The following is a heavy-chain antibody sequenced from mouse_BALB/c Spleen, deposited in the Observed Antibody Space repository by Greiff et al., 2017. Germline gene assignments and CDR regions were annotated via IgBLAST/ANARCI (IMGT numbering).Heavy chain of an antibody. CDR2: IYPGDGDT. CDR3: ARYGYYYFDY. V-gene: IGHV1-80*01. D-gene: IGHD2-2*01. CDR1: GYAFSSYW. J-gene: IGHJ2*01. Sequence: VKLQQSGAELVRPGSSVKISCKASGYAFSSYWMNWVKQRPGQGLEWIGQIYPGDGDTNYNGKFKGKATLTADKSSSTAYMQLSSLTSEDSAVYFCARYGYYYFDYWGQGTTLTVSA.